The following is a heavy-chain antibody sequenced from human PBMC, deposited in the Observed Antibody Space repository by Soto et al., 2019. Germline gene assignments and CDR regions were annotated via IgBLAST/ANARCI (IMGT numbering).Heavy chain of an antibody. J-gene: IGHJ4*02. CDR1: GFTFSSYS. Sequence: KSGGSLRLSCAASGFTFSSYSMNWVRQAPGKGLEWVSSISSSSSYIYYADSVKGRFTISRDNAKNSLYLQMNSLRAEDTAVYYCARMGPSTTVTTFVGCYFDYWGQGTLVTVSS. V-gene: IGHV3-21*01. D-gene: IGHD4-17*01. CDR2: ISSSSSYI. CDR3: ARMGPSTTVTTFVGCYFDY.